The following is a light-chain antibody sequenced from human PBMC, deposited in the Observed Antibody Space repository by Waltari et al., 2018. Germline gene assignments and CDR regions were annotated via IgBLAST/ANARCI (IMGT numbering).Light chain of an antibody. CDR3: QQSYSTPPLT. Sequence: DIQMTQSPSSLSASVGDRVTITCRASQSISSYLNWSPQKPGKAPKLLIYAASSLQSGVPSRFSGSGSGTDFTLTISSLQPEDFATYYCQQSYSTPPLTFGGGTKVEIK. CDR2: AAS. CDR1: QSISSY. V-gene: IGKV1-39*01. J-gene: IGKJ4*01.